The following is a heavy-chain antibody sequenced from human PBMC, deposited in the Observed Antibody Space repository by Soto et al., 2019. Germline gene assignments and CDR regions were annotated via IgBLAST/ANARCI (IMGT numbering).Heavy chain of an antibody. J-gene: IGHJ5*02. CDR1: DGSISSGDYY. V-gene: IGHV4-30-4*01. Sequence: QTLSLTCTVSDGSISSGDYYWSWIRQPPGKGLEWIGYIYHSGSTYYNPSLKSRVTISVDTSKNQFSLKLSSVTAADTAVYYCARERPDGARLDPWGQGTLVTVPQ. CDR3: ARERPDGARLDP. D-gene: IGHD6-6*01. CDR2: IYHSGST.